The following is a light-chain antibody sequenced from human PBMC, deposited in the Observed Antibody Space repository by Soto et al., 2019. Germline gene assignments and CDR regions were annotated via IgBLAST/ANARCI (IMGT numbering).Light chain of an antibody. CDR1: QGIASS. J-gene: IGKJ4*01. Sequence: DIHLTQSPSFLSASVGDRVTITCRASQGIASSLAWYQQKAGKAPKLLIYGASTLETGVPSRFSGSGPGTEFTLPISSLQPEDFGIYYCQQFNSYPLTFGGGTKVEI. CDR2: GAS. V-gene: IGKV1-9*01. CDR3: QQFNSYPLT.